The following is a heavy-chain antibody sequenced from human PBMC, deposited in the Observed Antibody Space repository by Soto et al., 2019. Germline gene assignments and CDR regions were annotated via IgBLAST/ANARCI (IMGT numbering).Heavy chain of an antibody. Sequence: PSETLSLTCAVYGGSFSGYYWSWIRQPPGKGLEWIGEINHSGSTNYNPSLKSRVTISVDTSKNQFSLKLSSVTAADTAVYYCARMYYDFLSGSHGMDVWGQGTTVTVSS. CDR3: ARMYYDFLSGSHGMDV. V-gene: IGHV4-34*01. J-gene: IGHJ6*02. CDR1: GGSFSGYY. D-gene: IGHD3-3*01. CDR2: INHSGST.